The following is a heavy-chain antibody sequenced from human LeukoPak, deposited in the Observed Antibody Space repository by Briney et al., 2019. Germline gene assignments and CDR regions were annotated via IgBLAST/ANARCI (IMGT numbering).Heavy chain of an antibody. V-gene: IGHV1-18*01. CDR1: GYTFTSYG. CDR2: ISAYNGNT. J-gene: IGHJ4*02. CDR3: ARGREVLRYFDWLSEEIDY. D-gene: IGHD3-9*01. Sequence: GASVKVSCKASGYTFTSYGIIWVRQAPGQGLEWMGWISAYNGNTNYAQKLQGRVTMTTDTSTSTAYMELRSLRSDDTAVYYCARGREVLRYFDWLSEEIDYWGQGTLVTVSS.